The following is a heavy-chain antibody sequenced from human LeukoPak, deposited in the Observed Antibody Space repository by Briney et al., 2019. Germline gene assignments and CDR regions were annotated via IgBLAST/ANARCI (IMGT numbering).Heavy chain of an antibody. Sequence: GGSLRLSCTASGFTFGDYAMSWVRQAPGKGLEWVGRIKSKTDGGTTDYAAPVKGRFTISRDDSKNTLYLQMNSLKTEDTAVYYCTTRLRYFDWTIYDFDYWGQGTLVTVSS. V-gene: IGHV3-15*01. J-gene: IGHJ4*02. CDR2: IKSKTDGGTT. CDR1: GFTFGDYA. CDR3: TTRLRYFDWTIYDFDY. D-gene: IGHD3-9*01.